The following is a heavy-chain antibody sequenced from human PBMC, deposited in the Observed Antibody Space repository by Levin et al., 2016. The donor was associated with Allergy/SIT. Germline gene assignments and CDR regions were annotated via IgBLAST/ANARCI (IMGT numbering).Heavy chain of an antibody. CDR3: ARTGRKGVSSYYYGMDV. D-gene: IGHD1-14*01. J-gene: IGHJ6*02. Sequence: WIRQPPGKGLEWIGEINHSGSTNYNPSLKSRVTISVDTSKNQFSLKLSSVTAADTAVYYCARTGRKGVSSYYYGMDVWGQGTTVTVSS. CDR2: INHSGST. V-gene: IGHV4-34*01.